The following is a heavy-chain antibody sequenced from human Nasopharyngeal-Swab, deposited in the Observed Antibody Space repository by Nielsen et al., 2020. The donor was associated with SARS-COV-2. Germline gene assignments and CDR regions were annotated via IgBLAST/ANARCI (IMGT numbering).Heavy chain of an antibody. V-gene: IGHV3-7*04. J-gene: IGHJ3*02. CDR2: INGDGREK. Sequence: GGSLRLSCAASGFTFNTYHMSWVRQTPGKGLEWVAHINGDGREKYYVDSLKGRFTISRDNAQNSLHLQMTSLGAEDTAVYYCAREADLMGYDDAFDIWGRGTVVTVSS. CDR1: GFTFNTYH. D-gene: IGHD3-16*01. CDR3: AREADLMGYDDAFDI.